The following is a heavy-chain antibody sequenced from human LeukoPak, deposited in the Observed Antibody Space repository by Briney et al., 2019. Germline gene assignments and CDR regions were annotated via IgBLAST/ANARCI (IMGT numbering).Heavy chain of an antibody. V-gene: IGHV5-51*01. D-gene: IGHD7-27*01. CDR1: GYYFPTFW. J-gene: IGHJ4*02. CDR3: ARQNWASGDY. CDR2: IYPDDSNT. Sequence: GESLKISCQASGYYFPTFWIGWVRQMPGKGLEWMGIIYPDDSNTRYSPSFQGQVTISADKSINTAYLQWSSLRASDTAMYYCARQNWASGDYWGQGTLVTVSS.